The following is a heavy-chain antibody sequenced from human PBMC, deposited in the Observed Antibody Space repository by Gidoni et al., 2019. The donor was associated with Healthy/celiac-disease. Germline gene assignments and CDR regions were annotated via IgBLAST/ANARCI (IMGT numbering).Heavy chain of an antibody. Sequence: NYNPSLKSRVTISVDTSKNQFSLKLSSVTAADTAVYYCARLRYFDPLDAFDIWGQGTMVTVSS. D-gene: IGHD3-9*01. V-gene: IGHV4-34*01. J-gene: IGHJ3*02. CDR3: ARLRYFDPLDAFDI.